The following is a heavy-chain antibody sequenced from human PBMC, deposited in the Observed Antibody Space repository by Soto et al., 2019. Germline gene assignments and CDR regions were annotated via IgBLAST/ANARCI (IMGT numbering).Heavy chain of an antibody. CDR1: GDSISTVDYF. D-gene: IGHD2-15*01. V-gene: IGHV4-30-4*01. Sequence: SETLSLTCSVSGDSISTVDYFWAWIRHSPGHALEYIGYIYKITTTYYNPSFESRVAISLDTSKSQFSLNVTSVTAADTAVYFCARGRYCLTGRCFPNWFDSWGQGPLVTV. J-gene: IGHJ5*01. CDR2: IYKITTT. CDR3: ARGRYCLTGRCFPNWFDS.